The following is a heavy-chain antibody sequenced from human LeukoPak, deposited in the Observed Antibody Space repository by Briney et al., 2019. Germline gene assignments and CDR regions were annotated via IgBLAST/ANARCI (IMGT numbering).Heavy chain of an antibody. J-gene: IGHJ5*02. V-gene: IGHV5-51*01. D-gene: IGHD1-20*01. CDR1: GYSFTNNW. Sequence: GESLKISCKGSGYSFTNNWIVWVRQMPGKGLEWMGIIYPADSDTKYSPSFQGQVTISADKSINTAYLQWSSLKASDTATYYCARRPCITGIKASDNWFDPWGQGTLVTVSS. CDR3: ARRPCITGIKASDNWFDP. CDR2: IYPADSDT.